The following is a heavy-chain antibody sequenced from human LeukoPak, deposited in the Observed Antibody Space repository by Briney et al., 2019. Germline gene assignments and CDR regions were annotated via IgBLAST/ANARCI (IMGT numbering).Heavy chain of an antibody. Sequence: GGSLRLSCAAPGFIFSDYYMSWIRQAPGKSLEWVSYISSSGTTVNYADSVKGRFTTSRDNAKNSLYLQMNSLRAEDTALYHCAKLVVPAANAADSWGQGTMVTVSS. D-gene: IGHD2-2*01. CDR1: GFIFSDYY. CDR3: AKLVVPAANAADS. V-gene: IGHV3-11*04. CDR2: ISSSGTTV. J-gene: IGHJ4*02.